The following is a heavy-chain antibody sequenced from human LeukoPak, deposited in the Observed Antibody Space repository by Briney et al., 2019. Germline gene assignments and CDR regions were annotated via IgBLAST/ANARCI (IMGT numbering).Heavy chain of an antibody. J-gene: IGHJ6*02. V-gene: IGHV4-59*08. CDR1: GGSISSYY. Sequence: SETLSLTCTVSGGSISSYYWRWIRQPPGKGLEWIGYIYYSGSTNYNPSLKSRVTISVDTSKNQFSLKLSSVTAADTAVYYCARHGRDCSSTSCYWGVYYYYYGMDVWGQGTTVTVSS. D-gene: IGHD2-2*01. CDR3: ARHGRDCSSTSCYWGVYYYYYGMDV. CDR2: IYYSGST.